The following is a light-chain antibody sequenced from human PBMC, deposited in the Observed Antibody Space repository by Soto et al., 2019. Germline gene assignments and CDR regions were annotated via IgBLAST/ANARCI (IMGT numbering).Light chain of an antibody. V-gene: IGKV3-15*01. Sequence: IVMTQSPATLSVSPGESATLSCRASQSVSSYLAWYQQKPGLPPRLLIYDASTWATGIPDRFSGSGSGTDFTLTISSLQSADFAVYYCQKYSNWPPLYTFGQGTKLEIK. CDR2: DAS. CDR1: QSVSSY. J-gene: IGKJ2*01. CDR3: QKYSNWPPLYT.